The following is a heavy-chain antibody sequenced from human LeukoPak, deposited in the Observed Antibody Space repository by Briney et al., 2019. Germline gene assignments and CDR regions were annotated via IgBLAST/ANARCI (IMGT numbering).Heavy chain of an antibody. Sequence: GSLRLSCAASGFPFSSYTMNWVSQAPGKGLEWVSSISSSSSYIYYADSLKGRFTISRDNAKNSLYLQMNSLRAEDTAVYYCARELGAFDIWGQGTMVTVSS. CDR2: ISSSSSYI. CDR1: GFPFSSYT. CDR3: ARELGAFDI. D-gene: IGHD7-27*01. J-gene: IGHJ3*02. V-gene: IGHV3-21*01.